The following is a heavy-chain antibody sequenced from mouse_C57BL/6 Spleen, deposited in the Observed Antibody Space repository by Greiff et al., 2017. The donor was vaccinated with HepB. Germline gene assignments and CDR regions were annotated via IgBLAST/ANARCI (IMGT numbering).Heavy chain of an antibody. D-gene: IGHD2-4*01. J-gene: IGHJ2*01. V-gene: IGHV14-1*01. CDR3: TTYHLYYDYDGYFDY. Sequence: EVMLVESGAELVRPGASVKLSCTASGFNIKDYYMHWVKQRPEQGLEWIGRIDPEDGDTEYAPKFQGKATMTADTSSNTAYLQLSSLTSEDTAVYYCTTYHLYYDYDGYFDYWGQGTTLTVSS. CDR1: GFNIKDYY. CDR2: IDPEDGDT.